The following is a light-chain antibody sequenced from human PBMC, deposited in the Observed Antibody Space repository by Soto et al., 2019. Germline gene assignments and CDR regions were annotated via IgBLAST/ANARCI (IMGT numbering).Light chain of an antibody. Sequence: DIQMTQSPSTLSASLGDRVTITCRASQSISSWLAWYQQKPGKTPKLLIYDASALPRGVPSRFSGSGSGTKFTLTIASLQPDDFATYYCQQYETFSGTFGPGTKVDIK. CDR3: QQYETFSGT. J-gene: IGKJ1*01. V-gene: IGKV1-5*01. CDR2: DAS. CDR1: QSISSW.